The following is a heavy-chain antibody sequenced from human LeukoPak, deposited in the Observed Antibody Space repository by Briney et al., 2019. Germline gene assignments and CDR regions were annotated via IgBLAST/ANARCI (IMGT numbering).Heavy chain of an antibody. Sequence: ASVRVSCKASGYTFTGYYMHWVRQAPGQGLEWMGWINPNSGGTNYAQKFQGRVTMTRDTSISTAYMELSRLRSDDAAVYYCAGPMGGGDCYPRCDAFDIWGQGTMVTVSS. V-gene: IGHV1-2*02. D-gene: IGHD2-21*02. J-gene: IGHJ3*02. CDR3: AGPMGGGDCYPRCDAFDI. CDR2: INPNSGGT. CDR1: GYTFTGYY.